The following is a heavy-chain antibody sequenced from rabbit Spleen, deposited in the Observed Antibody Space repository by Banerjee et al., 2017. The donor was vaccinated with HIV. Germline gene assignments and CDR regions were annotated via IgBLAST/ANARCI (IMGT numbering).Heavy chain of an antibody. CDR1: GFSFSGSYW. V-gene: IGHV1S45*01. CDR3: ARDSGSSFSTYGMDL. J-gene: IGHJ6*01. CDR2: IDSGSSGFT. Sequence: LQESGGGLFQPEGSLTLTCTASGFSFSGSYWICWVRQAPGKGLEWIACIDSGSSGFTYFASWAKGRFTISKTSSTTVTLQMTSLTAADTATYFCARDSGSSFSTYGMDLWGPGTLVTVS. D-gene: IGHD8-1*01.